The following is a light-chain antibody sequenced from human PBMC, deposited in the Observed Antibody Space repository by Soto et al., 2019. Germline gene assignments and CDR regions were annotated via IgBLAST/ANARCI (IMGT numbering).Light chain of an antibody. CDR2: EVS. CDR3: SSNAGSNNLV. V-gene: IGLV2-8*01. J-gene: IGLJ2*01. Sequence: QSALTQPPSASATPGQSVTIPCTGTSSDVGDYNYVSWYQQHPGKAPKLMIYEVSRRPSGVPDRFSGSKSGNTASLTVSGLQAEDEADYYCSSNAGSNNLVFGGGTKLTVL. CDR1: SSDVGDYNY.